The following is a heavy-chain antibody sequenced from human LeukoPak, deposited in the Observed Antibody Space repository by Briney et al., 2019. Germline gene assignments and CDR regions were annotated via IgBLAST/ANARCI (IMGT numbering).Heavy chain of an antibody. J-gene: IGHJ4*02. CDR3: ARGGITMVRGVIVYFDY. CDR1: GFTFSSYS. Sequence: GGSLRLSCAASGFTFSSYSMNWVRQAPGKGLEWVSYISSSSSTIYYADSVKGRFTISRDNAKNSLYLQMNSLRAEDTAVYYCARGGITMVRGVIVYFDYWGQGTLVTVSP. D-gene: IGHD3-10*01. CDR2: ISSSSSTI. V-gene: IGHV3-48*04.